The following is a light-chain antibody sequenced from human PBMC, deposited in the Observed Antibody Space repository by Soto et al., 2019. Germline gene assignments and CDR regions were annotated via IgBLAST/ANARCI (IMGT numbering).Light chain of an antibody. V-gene: IGLV2-11*01. CDR3: FSYTANDNWV. CDR2: AVR. J-gene: IGLJ3*02. CDR1: NSDVGRYNS. Sequence: QSVLTQPHSVSLSPGQSVTISCTGTNSDVGRYNSVSLYQQLPGKAPKIIISAVRQRPSGVPDRFSGSKSGNTASLTISGLQADDEADYFCFSYTANDNWVFGGGTKVTVL.